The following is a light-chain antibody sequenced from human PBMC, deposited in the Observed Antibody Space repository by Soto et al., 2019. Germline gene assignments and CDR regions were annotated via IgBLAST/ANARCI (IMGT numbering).Light chain of an antibody. CDR2: TNN. CDR3: ATWDDSRKGV. J-gene: IGLJ1*01. Sequence: QSVLTQPPSASGTPGQRIIISCSGSTSNIESHSVNWYQHVPGTAPKLRIVTNNQRPSGDPDRFSGSKSGASASLAISGLQSEDEAIYYCATWDDSRKGVFGTGTKLTVL. CDR1: TSNIESHS. V-gene: IGLV1-44*01.